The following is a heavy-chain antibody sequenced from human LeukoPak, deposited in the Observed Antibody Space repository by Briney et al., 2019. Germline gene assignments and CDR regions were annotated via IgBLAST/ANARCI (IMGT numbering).Heavy chain of an antibody. CDR2: ISDSGGIT. J-gene: IGHJ4*02. CDR1: GFTFSSYP. Sequence: PGGSLRLSCAVSGFTFSSYPMTWVRQAPGKGPEWVSFISDSGGITYYADSVKGRFTISRDNSKNTLYLQMNSLRAEDTDVYYCAKNTQYSGYYDCWGQGTLVAVSS. D-gene: IGHD6-6*01. CDR3: AKNTQYSGYYDC. V-gene: IGHV3-23*01.